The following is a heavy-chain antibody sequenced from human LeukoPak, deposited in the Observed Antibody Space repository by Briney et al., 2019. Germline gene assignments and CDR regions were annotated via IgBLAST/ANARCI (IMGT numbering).Heavy chain of an antibody. CDR2: IYYSGST. D-gene: IGHD3-22*01. CDR3: ARQLYYDSSGYYYVESAEPAFDI. J-gene: IGHJ3*02. CDR1: GGSISSYY. V-gene: IGHV4-59*08. Sequence: PSETLSLTCTVSGGSISSYYWSWIRQPPGKGLEWIGYIYYSGSTNYNPSLKSRVTISVDTSKNQFSLKLSSVTAADTAVYYCARQLYYDSSGYYYVESAEPAFDIWGQGTMVTVSS.